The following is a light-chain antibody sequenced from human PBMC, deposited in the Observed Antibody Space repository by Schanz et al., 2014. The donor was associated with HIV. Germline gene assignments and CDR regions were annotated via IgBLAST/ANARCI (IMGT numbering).Light chain of an antibody. J-gene: IGLJ3*02. Sequence: QSVLTQPASVSGSPGQSITISCTGTSSDVGSYNLVSWYQQHPGKAPKLMIYDVSKRPSGVPDRFSGSKSGTSASLAISGLRFEDEADYYCAAWDDSLSGRVFGGGTKLTVL. CDR3: AAWDDSLSGRV. V-gene: IGLV2-14*02. CDR2: DVS. CDR1: SSDVGSYNL.